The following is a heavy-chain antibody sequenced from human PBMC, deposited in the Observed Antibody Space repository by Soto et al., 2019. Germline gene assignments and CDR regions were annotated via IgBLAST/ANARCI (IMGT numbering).Heavy chain of an antibody. CDR3: AKVGDYGDFSEY. J-gene: IGHJ4*02. CDR2: ISGSGGST. CDR1: GFTFSSYA. D-gene: IGHD4-17*01. V-gene: IGHV3-23*01. Sequence: GGSLRLSCAASGFTFSSYAMSWVRQAPGKGLEWVSAISGSGGSTYYADSVKGRFTISRDNFKNTLYLQMNSLRAEDTAVYYCAKVGDYGDFSEYWGQGTLVSVSS.